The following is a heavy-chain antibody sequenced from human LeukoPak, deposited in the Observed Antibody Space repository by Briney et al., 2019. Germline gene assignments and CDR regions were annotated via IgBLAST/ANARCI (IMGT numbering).Heavy chain of an antibody. V-gene: IGHV3-74*01. CDR1: GITFGNNW. Sequence: GGSLRLSCAASGITFGNNWMHWVRQGPGKGLVWISRINSDGGGAIYADSVKGRFTVSRDNAKNTLYLQVNSLRAEDTAVYYCVRDVPHNWFDTWGQGTLVTVSS. CDR3: VRDVPHNWFDT. J-gene: IGHJ5*02. CDR2: INSDGGGA.